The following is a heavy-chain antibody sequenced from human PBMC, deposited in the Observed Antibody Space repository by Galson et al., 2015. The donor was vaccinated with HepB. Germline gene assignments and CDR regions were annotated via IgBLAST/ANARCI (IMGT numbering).Heavy chain of an antibody. CDR2: ISSSSAYI. D-gene: IGHD6-13*01. V-gene: IGHV3-21*01. CDR1: GFTFTSYS. Sequence: SLRLSCAASGFTFTSYSMTWVRQAPGTGLQWVSSISSSSAYIYYADSVRGRFTISRDNGKNSLYLQMNSLRAEDTAIYYCARVPIAAAGNFYYYYMDVWGKGTTVTVSS. CDR3: ARVPIAAAGNFYYYYMDV. J-gene: IGHJ6*03.